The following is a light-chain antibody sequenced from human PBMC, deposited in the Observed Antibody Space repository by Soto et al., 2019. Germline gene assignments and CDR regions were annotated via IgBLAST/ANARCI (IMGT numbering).Light chain of an antibody. Sequence: DIQMTQSPSSLSASVGARVTITCRASQTITNYLNWYQQKPGRAPNLLIYAASTLQSGVPSRFRRSVSGTDLTLTISSLQPEDFATYYCQQSYSTPHTFGGGTKVDIK. CDR1: QTITNY. CDR3: QQSYSTPHT. J-gene: IGKJ4*01. V-gene: IGKV1-39*01. CDR2: AAS.